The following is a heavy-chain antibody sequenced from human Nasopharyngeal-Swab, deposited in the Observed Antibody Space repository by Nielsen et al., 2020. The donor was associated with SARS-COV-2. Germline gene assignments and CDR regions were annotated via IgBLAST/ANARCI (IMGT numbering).Heavy chain of an antibody. V-gene: IGHV5-51*01. CDR2: IYPRDSDT. D-gene: IGHD5-24*01. Sequence: GESLKISCQVSGDSFTDYWIGWVRQMPGKGLEWMGIIYPRDSDTRYSLSFQGQVTILADKSISTAYLQWGSLKASDSAMYYCGRYRDGYSNTGFDYWGQGTLVTVSS. CDR1: GDSFTDYW. J-gene: IGHJ4*02. CDR3: GRYRDGYSNTGFDY.